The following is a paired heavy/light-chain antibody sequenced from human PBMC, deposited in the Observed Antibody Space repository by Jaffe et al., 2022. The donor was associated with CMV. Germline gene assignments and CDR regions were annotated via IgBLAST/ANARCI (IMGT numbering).Light chain of an antibody. CDR2: AAS. CDR3: QQSYSTLIT. J-gene: IGKJ3*01. Sequence: DIQMTQSPSSLSASVGDRVTITCRASQSISSYLNWYQQKPGKAPKLLIYAASSLQSGVPSRFSGSGSGTDFTLTISSLQPEDFATYYCQQSYSTLITFGPGTKVDIK. V-gene: IGKV1-39*01. CDR1: QSISSY.
Heavy chain of an antibody. D-gene: IGHD7-27*01. CDR2: ISWNSGSI. CDR1: GFTFDDYA. CDR3: AKGQLGRGPYYYYGMDV. Sequence: EVQLVESGGGLVQPGRSLRLSCAASGFTFDDYAMHWVRQAPGKGLEWVSGISWNSGSIGYADSVKGRFTISRDNAKNSLYLQMNSLRAEDTALYYCAKGQLGRGPYYYYGMDVWGQGTTVTVSS. V-gene: IGHV3-9*01. J-gene: IGHJ6*02.